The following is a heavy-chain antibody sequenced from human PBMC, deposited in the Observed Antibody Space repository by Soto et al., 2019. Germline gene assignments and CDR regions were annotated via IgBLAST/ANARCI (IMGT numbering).Heavy chain of an antibody. J-gene: IGHJ1*01. D-gene: IGHD3-22*01. Sequence: QLQLQESGPGLVKPSETLSLTCAVSGDSISNTYYWGWIRQPPGKGLEWIGTVSYSGSTYYNPSLKSRITISVDTSKNQFSLSLSSVTSADTAVYYCVRLSGNGYKTLGHWGQGILVTVSS. CDR3: VRLSGNGYKTLGH. CDR2: VSYSGST. CDR1: GDSISNTYY. V-gene: IGHV4-39*01.